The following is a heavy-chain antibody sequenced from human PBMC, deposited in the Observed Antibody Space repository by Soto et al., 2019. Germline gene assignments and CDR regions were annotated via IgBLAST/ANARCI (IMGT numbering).Heavy chain of an antibody. CDR1: GGTFSSYA. D-gene: IGHD5-12*01. CDR3: ARAEMATFHFDY. CDR2: IIPIFGTA. J-gene: IGHJ4*02. V-gene: IGHV1-69*13. Sequence: ASVKVSCKASGGTFSSYAISWVRQAPGQGLEWMGGIIPIFGTANYEQKFQGRVTITADESTSTAYMELSSLRSEDTAVYYCARAEMATFHFDYWGQGTLVTVSS.